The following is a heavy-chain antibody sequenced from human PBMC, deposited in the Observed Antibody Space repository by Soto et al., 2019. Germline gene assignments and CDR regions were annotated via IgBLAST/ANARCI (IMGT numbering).Heavy chain of an antibody. CDR2: SFPGDSDT. D-gene: IGHD6-13*01. Sequence: GESLKISCKGSGYNFANYWSGWVRQMPGKGLEWMGMSFPGDSDTKNSPSLQGQITMSVDKSDSSAYLQWRSLKASDTAMYYCAAGYTTGPDAFDIWGQGTMVTISS. J-gene: IGHJ3*02. CDR1: GYNFANYW. CDR3: AAGYTTGPDAFDI. V-gene: IGHV5-51*01.